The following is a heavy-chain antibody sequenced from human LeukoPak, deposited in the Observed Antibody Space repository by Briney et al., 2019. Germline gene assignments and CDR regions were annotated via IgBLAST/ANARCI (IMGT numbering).Heavy chain of an antibody. CDR3: ARRAQYYYGSGSYRRAFDI. V-gene: IGHV4-38-2*02. D-gene: IGHD3-10*01. J-gene: IGHJ3*02. CDR2: IYHSGST. Sequence: SETLSLTCTVSGYSISSDYYWGWIRQPPGKGLEWIGSIYHSGSTYYNPSLKSRVTISVDTSKNQFSLKLSSVTAADTAVYYCARRAQYYYGSGSYRRAFDIWGQGTMVTVSS. CDR1: GYSISSDYY.